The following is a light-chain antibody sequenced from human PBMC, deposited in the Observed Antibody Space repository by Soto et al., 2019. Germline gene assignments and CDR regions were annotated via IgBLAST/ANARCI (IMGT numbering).Light chain of an antibody. Sequence: VMTQSPATLSVSPGERATLSCTASQSINSNLAWYQQRPGQAPRLLIYGASTRATRIPARFSGSGSGTEFTLTISSLQSEDFAVYYCQQYNNWWTFGQGTKVEIK. CDR1: QSINSN. V-gene: IGKV3-15*01. CDR2: GAS. CDR3: QQYNNWWT. J-gene: IGKJ1*01.